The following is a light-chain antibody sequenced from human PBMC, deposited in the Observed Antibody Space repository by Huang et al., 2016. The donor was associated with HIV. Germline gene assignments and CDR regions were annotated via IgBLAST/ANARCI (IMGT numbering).Light chain of an antibody. CDR3: QQRSNWPPEGT. CDR2: DAS. CDR1: QSISSY. V-gene: IGKV3-11*01. Sequence: EIVLTQSPATLSLSPGERATLSCRASQSISSYLAWYQQKPGQAPMLLIYDASNRATGVPARFSGSGSGTDFTLTISSLEPEDFAVYYCQQRSNWPPEGTFGQGTKVEIK. J-gene: IGKJ1*01.